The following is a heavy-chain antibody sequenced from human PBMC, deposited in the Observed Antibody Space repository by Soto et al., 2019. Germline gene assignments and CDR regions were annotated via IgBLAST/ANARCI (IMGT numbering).Heavy chain of an antibody. CDR1: GGSFSGYY. V-gene: IGHV4-34*01. J-gene: IGHJ4*02. CDR3: ATTHPNCSSTSCYIDY. CDR2: INHSGST. Sequence: SETLSLTRAVYGGSFSGYYWSWIRQPPGKGLEWIGEINHSGSTNYNPSLKSRVTISVDTSKNQFSLKLSSVTAADTAVYYCATTHPNCSSTSCYIDYWGQGTLVTVSS. D-gene: IGHD2-2*02.